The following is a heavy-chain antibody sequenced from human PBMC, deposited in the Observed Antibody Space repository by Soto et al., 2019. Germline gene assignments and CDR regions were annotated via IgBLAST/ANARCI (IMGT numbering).Heavy chain of an antibody. Sequence: SLRLSCAASGFTFSDYYMSWIRQAPGKGLEWVSYISSSGSTIYYADSVKGRFTISRDNAKNSLYLQMNSLRAEDTAVYYCARDSFKYCSSTSCYEGGAFDIWGQGTMVTVSS. V-gene: IGHV3-11*01. CDR2: ISSSGSTI. CDR3: ARDSFKYCSSTSCYEGGAFDI. D-gene: IGHD2-2*01. J-gene: IGHJ3*02. CDR1: GFTFSDYY.